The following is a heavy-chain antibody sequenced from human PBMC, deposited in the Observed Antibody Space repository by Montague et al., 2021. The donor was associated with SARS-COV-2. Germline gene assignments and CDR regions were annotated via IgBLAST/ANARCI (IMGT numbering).Heavy chain of an antibody. J-gene: IGHJ5*02. D-gene: IGHD4-17*01. CDR1: GDSTSCPNCY. CDR2: IYNSGAT. Sequence: SETLSLTCTVSGDSTSCPNCYWGWIRQAPGKGLDWIGTIYNSGATYYNPPLKSRLTISIDTSKNQFSLKLTSVTAADTAVYYCARHRNYGDHSLDNWFHPWGQGTLVTVFS. V-gene: IGHV4-39*01. CDR3: ARHRNYGDHSLDNWFHP.